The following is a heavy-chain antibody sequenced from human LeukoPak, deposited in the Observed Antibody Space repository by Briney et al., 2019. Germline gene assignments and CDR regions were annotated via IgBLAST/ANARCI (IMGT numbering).Heavy chain of an antibody. CDR1: GGSINSYY. CDR2: IYYNGIT. CDR3: ARQNPPGSKKGWFDP. V-gene: IGHV4-59*08. J-gene: IGHJ5*02. Sequence: PSETLSLTCTVSGGSINSYYWTWIRQPPGKGLEWIACIYYNGITNYKSFLESRLTISVDTSKNQFSLRLRSVTAADTAVYYCARQNPPGSKKGWFDPWGQGTLVTVSS. D-gene: IGHD6-25*01.